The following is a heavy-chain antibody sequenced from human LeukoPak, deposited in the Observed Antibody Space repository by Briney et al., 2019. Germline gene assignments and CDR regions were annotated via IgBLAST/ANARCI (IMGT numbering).Heavy chain of an antibody. CDR1: GFTFSSYA. J-gene: IGHJ4*02. CDR2: VDGGGGGT. D-gene: IGHD1-26*01. Sequence: GGSLRLSCAASGFTFSSYAMHWVRQAPGRGLEWVSSVDGGGGGTYYADSVKGRFTISRDNSKDTLYLQMNGLRAEDTAVYYCAKSVGPEGYWGQGTLVTVSS. V-gene: IGHV3-23*01. CDR3: AKSVGPEGY.